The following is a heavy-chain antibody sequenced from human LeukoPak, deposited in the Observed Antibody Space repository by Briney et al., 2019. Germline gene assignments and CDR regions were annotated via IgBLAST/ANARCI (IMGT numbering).Heavy chain of an antibody. J-gene: IGHJ5*02. V-gene: IGHV1-24*01. CDR3: AIIVEVPAAMSGNP. CDR1: GYTLTELS. D-gene: IGHD2-2*01. Sequence: ASVKVSCKVSGYTLTELSMHWVRQAPGKGLEWMGGFDPEDGETIYAQKFQGRVTMTEDTSTDTAYMELSSLRSEDTAVYYCAIIVEVPAAMSGNPWAQGTLVTVSS. CDR2: FDPEDGET.